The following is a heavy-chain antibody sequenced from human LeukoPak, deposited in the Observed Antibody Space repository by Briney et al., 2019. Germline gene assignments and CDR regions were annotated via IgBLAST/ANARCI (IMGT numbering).Heavy chain of an antibody. D-gene: IGHD4-23*01. Sequence: SGTLSLTCTVSAYSISDGFVWGWIRQAPGKGLEWIGSIYHSGTSYYNPSLKSRISMSVDTSKNQFSLRLSSVTAADTAVYYCARSPYYGSNSRGPFDIWGQGTMVTVSS. CDR2: IYHSGTS. J-gene: IGHJ3*02. CDR1: AYSISDGFV. CDR3: ARSPYYGSNSRGPFDI. V-gene: IGHV4-38-2*02.